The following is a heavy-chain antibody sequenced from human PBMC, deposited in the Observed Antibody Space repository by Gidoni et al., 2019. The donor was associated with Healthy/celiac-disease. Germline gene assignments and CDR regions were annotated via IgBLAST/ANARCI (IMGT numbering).Heavy chain of an antibody. D-gene: IGHD5-18*01. V-gene: IGHV4-30-4*01. CDR3: ARVISYGYYFDY. J-gene: IGHJ4*02. CDR1: GGPISSGGYY. CDR2: ISYSGST. Sequence: QVQLQESGPGLVKPSQTLSLTCPVSGGPISSGGYYWSWLRQPPGKGLEWIGYISYSGSTYYNPSLKSRVTISVDTSQNQFSLKLSSVTAADTAVYYCARVISYGYYFDYWGQGTLVTVSS.